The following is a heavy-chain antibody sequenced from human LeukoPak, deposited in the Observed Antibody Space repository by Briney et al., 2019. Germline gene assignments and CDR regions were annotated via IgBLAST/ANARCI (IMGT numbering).Heavy chain of an antibody. CDR3: ARGYCSGGSCYKSWYFDP. Sequence: GGSLRLSCAASGFTFSSYDMRWVRQATGKGLEWVSAIGTAGDTYYPGSVKGRFTISRENAKNSLYLQMNSLRAGDTAVYYCARGYCSGGSCYKSWYFDPWGRGTLVTVSS. CDR2: IGTAGDT. V-gene: IGHV3-13*01. CDR1: GFTFSSYD. J-gene: IGHJ2*01. D-gene: IGHD2-15*01.